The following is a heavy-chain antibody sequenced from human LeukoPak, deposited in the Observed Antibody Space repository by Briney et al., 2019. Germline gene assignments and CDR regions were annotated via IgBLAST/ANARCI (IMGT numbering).Heavy chain of an antibody. J-gene: IGHJ4*02. D-gene: IGHD2/OR15-2a*01. V-gene: IGHV1-69*13. CDR2: IIPIFGTA. CDR1: GGTFSSYA. CDR3: ARGGVNYFDSAIDY. Sequence: SVKVSCKASGGTFSSYAISWVRQAPGQRLEWMGGIIPIFGTANYAQKFQGRVTITADESTSTAYLELSSLRSEDTAVYFCARGGVNYFDSAIDYWGQGTLVTVSS.